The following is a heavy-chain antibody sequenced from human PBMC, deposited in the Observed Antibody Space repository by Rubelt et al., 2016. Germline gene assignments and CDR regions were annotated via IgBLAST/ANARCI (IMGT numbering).Heavy chain of an antibody. Sequence: QVQLQESGPGLVKPSETLSLTCTVSGGSISSYYWSWIRQPPGKGLEWIGYIYYSGCTNYNPSLNSRVTRPVDTSKNQFSLKLSSVTAADTAGYYCARGGYSTFDYWGQGTLVTVSS. D-gene: IGHD5-12*01. CDR1: GGSISSYY. V-gene: IGHV4-59*08. CDR3: ARGGYSTFDY. CDR2: IYYSGCT. J-gene: IGHJ4*02.